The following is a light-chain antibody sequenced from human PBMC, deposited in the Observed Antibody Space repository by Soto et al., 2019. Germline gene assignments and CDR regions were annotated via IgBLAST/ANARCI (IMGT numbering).Light chain of an antibody. CDR1: SSDVGGYNY. J-gene: IGLJ1*01. CDR2: DVS. Sequence: TQPTSMAGSPGQSITISCTGTSSDVGGYNYVSWYQQHPGKAPKLMIYDVSNRPSGVSNRFSGSKSGNTASLTISGLQAEDEADYYCSSYTSSSTQVFGTGTKVTVL. CDR3: SSYTSSSTQV. V-gene: IGLV2-14*01.